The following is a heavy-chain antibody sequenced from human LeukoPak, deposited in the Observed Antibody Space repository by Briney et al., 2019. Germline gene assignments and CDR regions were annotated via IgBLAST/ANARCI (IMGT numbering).Heavy chain of an antibody. CDR2: ISSSGTTI. J-gene: IGHJ5*02. CDR1: GFSFSNYE. CDR3: ARDYYDGHGYPSWLDP. V-gene: IGHV3-48*03. Sequence: GGSLRLSCAASGFSFSNYEMNWVRQAPGKGLEWLAYISSSGTTIYYADSVKGRFTISRDNAKNSLYLQMNSLRAEDTAVYYCARDYYDGHGYPSWLDPWGQGTLVTVAP. D-gene: IGHD3-22*01.